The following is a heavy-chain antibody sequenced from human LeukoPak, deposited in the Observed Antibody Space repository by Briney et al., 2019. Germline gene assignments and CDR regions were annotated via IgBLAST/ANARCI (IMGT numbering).Heavy chain of an antibody. CDR2: INPNSGGT. J-gene: IGHJ4*02. D-gene: IGHD5-18*01. CDR1: EYIFTDFY. Sequence: ASVKVSCKASEYIFTDFYIHWVRQAPGQGLEWMGWINPNSGGTDHAQKFQGRVTMTRDTSISTAYMELSRLRSDDTAVYYCARDGYSYGSTFDYWGQGTLVTVSS. CDR3: ARDGYSYGSTFDY. V-gene: IGHV1-2*02.